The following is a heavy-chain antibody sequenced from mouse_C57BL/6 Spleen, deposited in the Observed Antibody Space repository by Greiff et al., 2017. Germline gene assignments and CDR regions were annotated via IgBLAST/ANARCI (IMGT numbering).Heavy chain of an antibody. D-gene: IGHD2-2*01. CDR2: IWTGGGT. CDR1: GFSFTSYA. J-gene: IGHJ2*01. Sequence: QVQLQQSGPGLVAPSQCLSITCTASGFSFTSYAISWVRQPPGKGLEWLGVIWTGGGTNYNSAIKSRLSISKDNSKSQVFLKMNSLQTDDTASYCCARKGGYDGGFDYWGQGTTLTVSS. V-gene: IGHV2-9-1*01. CDR3: ARKGGYDGGFDY.